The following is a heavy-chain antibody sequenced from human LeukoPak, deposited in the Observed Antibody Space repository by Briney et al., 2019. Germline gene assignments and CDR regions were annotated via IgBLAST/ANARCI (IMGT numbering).Heavy chain of an antibody. CDR3: ARYGSGYYPFDY. V-gene: IGHV4-38-2*02. CDR1: GYSISSGYY. J-gene: IGHJ4*02. CDR2: IYHSGST. D-gene: IGHD3-3*01. Sequence: PSETLSLTCTVSGYSISSGYYWGWIRQPPGKGLEWIGSIYHSGSTHYNPSLKSRVTISVDTSKNQFSLKLSSVTAADTAVYYCARYGSGYYPFDYWGQGTLVTVSS.